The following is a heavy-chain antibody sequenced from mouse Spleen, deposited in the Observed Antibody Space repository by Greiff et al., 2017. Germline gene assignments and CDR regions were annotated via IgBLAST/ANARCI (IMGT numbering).Heavy chain of an antibody. Sequence: QVQLQQSGAELVMPGASVKLSCKASGYTFTSYWMHWVKQRPGQGLEWIGEIDPSDSYTNYNQKFKGKATLTVDKSSSTAYMQLSSLTSEDSAVYYCARSNYGSSYGVWGAGTTVTVSS. CDR3: ARSNYGSSYGV. J-gene: IGHJ1*01. CDR1: GYTFTSYW. V-gene: IGHV1-69*01. D-gene: IGHD1-1*01. CDR2: IDPSDSYT.